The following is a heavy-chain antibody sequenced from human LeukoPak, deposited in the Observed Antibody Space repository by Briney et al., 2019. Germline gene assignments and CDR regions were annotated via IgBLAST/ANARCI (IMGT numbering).Heavy chain of an antibody. V-gene: IGHV3-64D*06. CDR3: VGDQVDDTGYLR. J-gene: IGHJ4*02. D-gene: IGHD5-12*01. CDR2: INGDGRTT. Sequence: GGSLRLSCSASGFIFSTYTMYWVRQAPGKGLEYVSVINGDGRTTYYIDSVKGRFTISGDNSKNTLYLQMSSLRADDTAGYYCVGDQVDDTGYLRWGQGTRVTVSA. CDR1: GFIFSTYT.